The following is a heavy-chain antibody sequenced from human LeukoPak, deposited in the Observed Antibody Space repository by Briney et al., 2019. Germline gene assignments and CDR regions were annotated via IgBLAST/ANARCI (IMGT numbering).Heavy chain of an antibody. V-gene: IGHV3-15*01. D-gene: IGHD1-26*01. Sequence: PGGSVRLSCAASGFSFSGAWVSCVRQAPGEGLECVGRVKGKTDGGTTDYAGPGRGIFTIARDDSTHTLYLQMNTVKTEDTAVYYCSTANKGYFSWGQGTLVTVSS. CDR3: STANKGYFS. CDR1: GFSFSGAW. J-gene: IGHJ5*02. CDR2: VKGKTDGGTT.